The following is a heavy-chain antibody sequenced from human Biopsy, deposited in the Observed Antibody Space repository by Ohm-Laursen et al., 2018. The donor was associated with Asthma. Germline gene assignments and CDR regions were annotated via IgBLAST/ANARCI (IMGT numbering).Heavy chain of an antibody. D-gene: IGHD5-24*01. CDR1: GGSISSGGYS. V-gene: IGHV4-30-2*01. CDR3: ARVKDGYNFDY. J-gene: IGHJ4*02. CDR2: IYHSGST. Sequence: QTLTLTCTVSGGSISSGGYSWSWIRQPPGKGLEWTGYIYHSGSTCYNPSLKSRVTISVDRSKNQFSLKLSSVTAADTAVYYCARVKDGYNFDYWGQGTLVTVSS.